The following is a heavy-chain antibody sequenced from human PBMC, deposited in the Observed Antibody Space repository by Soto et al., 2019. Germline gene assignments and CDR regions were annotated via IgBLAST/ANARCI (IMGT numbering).Heavy chain of an antibody. J-gene: IGHJ5*02. CDR3: ECPCLSTGGCSSFDP. CDR2: VTYSGANT. Sequence: EVQLVESGGGLVQPGGSLRLSCAASGFTFGSYAMSWVRQAPEKGLEWVSLVTYSGANTYYAGSVTGRFTISRDKSRNKQYLHMGRLRVEDTAVYYCECPCLSTGGCSSFDPWGRGTLVTVSS. D-gene: IGHD2-8*01. V-gene: IGHV3-23*04. CDR1: GFTFGSYA.